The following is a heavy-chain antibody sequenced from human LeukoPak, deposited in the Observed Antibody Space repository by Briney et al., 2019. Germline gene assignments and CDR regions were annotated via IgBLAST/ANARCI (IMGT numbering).Heavy chain of an antibody. CDR2: ISADGSST. D-gene: IGHD1-26*01. J-gene: IGHJ4*02. CDR3: ARNSGSYGFDY. CDR1: GFTFSSYW. V-gene: IGHV3-74*01. Sequence: GGSLRLSCAASGFTFSSYWMHWVRQAPGKGLVWVSRISADGSSTSYVDSVKGRFTISRDNAKNTLYLQMNSLRAEDTAVYYCARNSGSYGFDYWGQGTLVTVSS.